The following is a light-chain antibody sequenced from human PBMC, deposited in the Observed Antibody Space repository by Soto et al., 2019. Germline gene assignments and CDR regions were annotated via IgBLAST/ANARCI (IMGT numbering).Light chain of an antibody. Sequence: EIVLTQSPATLSLSPGERATLSCRASQSINSHLVLYQQKPGQAPRLLMYDTSNRATDIPTRFSGSGSGTDFTLTISSLEPEDFAVYHLQQRSNWPLTFCGGTKVEIK. CDR2: DTS. J-gene: IGKJ4*01. CDR3: QQRSNWPLT. CDR1: QSINSH. V-gene: IGKV3-11*01.